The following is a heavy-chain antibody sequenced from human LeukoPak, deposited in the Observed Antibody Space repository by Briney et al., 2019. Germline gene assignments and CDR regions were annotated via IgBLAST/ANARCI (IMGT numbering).Heavy chain of an antibody. CDR2: VCHTGAS. D-gene: IGHD2-8*01. CDR1: GASINNYY. V-gene: IGHV4-59*01. J-gene: IGHJ4*02. CDR3: TRVVNGGHFDY. Sequence: SETLSLTCSVSGASINNYYWTWIRQPPGKGLEWIGYVCHTGASGYHPSLKSRVAMSLDTSKNQVSLNLRSVTAADTAVYFCTRVVNGGHFDYWGQGTLVTVSS.